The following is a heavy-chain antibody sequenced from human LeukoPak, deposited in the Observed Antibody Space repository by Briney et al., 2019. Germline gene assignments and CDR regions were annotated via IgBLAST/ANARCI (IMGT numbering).Heavy chain of an antibody. D-gene: IGHD3-10*02. CDR3: AELGITMIGGV. J-gene: IGHJ6*04. CDR2: ISSSGSTI. CDR1: GFIFSSYS. Sequence: GGSLRLSCAVSGFIFSSYSMNWVRQAPGKGLEWVSYISSSGSTIYYADSVKGRFTISRDNAKNSLYLQMNSLRAEDTAVYYCAELGITMIGGVWGKGTTVTISS. V-gene: IGHV3-48*04.